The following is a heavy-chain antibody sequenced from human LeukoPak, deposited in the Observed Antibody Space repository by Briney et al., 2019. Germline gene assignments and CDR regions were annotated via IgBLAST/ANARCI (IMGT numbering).Heavy chain of an antibody. CDR1: GFTFSSYA. D-gene: IGHD3-16*02. CDR2: ISYDGSNK. J-gene: IGHJ4*02. V-gene: IGHV3-30-3*01. CDR3: VKDRCDRFTCPEV. Sequence: GRSLRLSCAASGFTFSSYAMHWVRQAPGEGLEWVAVISYDGSNKYYADSVKGRFTISRDNSNNTLHLLMTGLRAEDTALYYCVKDRCDRFTCPEVWGQGTLVTVSS.